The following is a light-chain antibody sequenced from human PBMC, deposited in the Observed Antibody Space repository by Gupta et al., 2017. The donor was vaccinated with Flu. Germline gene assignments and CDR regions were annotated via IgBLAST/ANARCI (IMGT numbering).Light chain of an antibody. CDR2: KNN. Sequence: QSVLAQPPSASGPPGQSVTISCSGTTSNLGNKYVSWYQHLPGTAPKLLIHKNNQRPSGVPDRFSGSKSGTSASLAISGLRSEDEADYYCAAWDDSLSGGVFGGGTKLTVL. CDR1: TSNLGNKY. CDR3: AAWDDSLSGGV. J-gene: IGLJ3*02. V-gene: IGLV1-47*01.